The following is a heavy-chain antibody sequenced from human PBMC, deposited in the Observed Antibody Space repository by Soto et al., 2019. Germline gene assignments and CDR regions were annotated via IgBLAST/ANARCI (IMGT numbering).Heavy chain of an antibody. CDR3: AQGDCSGGSCYRDY. CDR2: ITGSGGST. D-gene: IGHD2-15*01. V-gene: IGHV3-23*01. J-gene: IGHJ4*02. Sequence: GGSLRLSCAASGFTFSSYAMTWVRQAPGKGLEYVSSITGSGGSTYYADSVRGRFTISRDNSKNTVYLQMNSLRAEDTAVYYSAQGDCSGGSCYRDYWGQGTKVTDS. CDR1: GFTFSSYA.